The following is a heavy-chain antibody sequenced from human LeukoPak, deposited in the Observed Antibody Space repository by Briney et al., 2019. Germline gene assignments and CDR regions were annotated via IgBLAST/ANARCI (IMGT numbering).Heavy chain of an antibody. CDR2: INPDGSEK. V-gene: IGHV3-7*03. Sequence: GGSLRLSCAASGFTLRNYWMSWVRQAPGKGLEWVANINPDGSEKYYADSVKGRFAISRDNAENSLYLQMNSLRAEDTAVYYCATSIVGLTYDEHFQHWGQGTLVTVSS. CDR3: ATSIVGLTYDEHFQH. J-gene: IGHJ1*01. CDR1: GFTLRNYW. D-gene: IGHD1-26*01.